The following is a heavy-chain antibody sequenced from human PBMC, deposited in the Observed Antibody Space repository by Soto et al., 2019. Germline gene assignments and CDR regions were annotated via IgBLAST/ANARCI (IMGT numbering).Heavy chain of an antibody. CDR3: VREADGGDRDYYGLDV. Sequence: QVQLQESGPGLVRPSQTLSLTCTVSGGSISSDHYHWTWIRQTPGKGLEWIGYIHYSGSVYYNPSLQSRVTMSVDTSKNLFSLKRSSVTAADTAVYFCVREADGGDRDYYGLDVWGQGTTVTVSS. J-gene: IGHJ6*02. CDR1: GGSISSDHYH. V-gene: IGHV4-30-4*01. CDR2: IHYSGSV. D-gene: IGHD5-18*01.